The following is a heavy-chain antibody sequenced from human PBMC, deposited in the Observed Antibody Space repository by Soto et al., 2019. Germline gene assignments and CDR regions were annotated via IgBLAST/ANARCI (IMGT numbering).Heavy chain of an antibody. Sequence: QVQLVQSGAEVKKPGSSVKVSCKASGGTFSSYAISWVRQAPGQGLEWMGGIIPIFGTANYAQKFQGRVTIIADESTCTAYMELSSLRSEDTAVYYCARDHRRDGNNWGFDYWGQGTLVTVSS. CDR3: ARDHRRDGNNWGFDY. V-gene: IGHV1-69*01. CDR1: GGTFSSYA. CDR2: IIPIFGTA. D-gene: IGHD3-16*01. J-gene: IGHJ4*02.